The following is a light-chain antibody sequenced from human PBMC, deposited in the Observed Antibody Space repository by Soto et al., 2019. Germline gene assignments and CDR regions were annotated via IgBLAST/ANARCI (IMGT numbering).Light chain of an antibody. J-gene: IGLJ2*01. CDR1: SSXXGGYNY. CDR2: DVS. CDR3: SSYTSSSTLAV. Sequence: QSALTQPASVSGSPGQSITISCXGTSSXXGGYNYVSWYQQHPGKAPKLMIYDVSNRPSGVSNRFSGSKSGNTASLTISGLQAEDEADYYCSSYTSSSTLAVFGGGTKLTVL. V-gene: IGLV2-14*01.